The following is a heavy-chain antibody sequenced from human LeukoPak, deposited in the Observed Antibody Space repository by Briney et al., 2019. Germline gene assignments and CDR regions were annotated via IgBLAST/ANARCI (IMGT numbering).Heavy chain of an antibody. J-gene: IGHJ4*02. D-gene: IGHD3-10*01. V-gene: IGHV3-23*01. Sequence: GGSLRLSCAASGFTFTSYSMSWVRQAPGKGLEWISAINGSGNRTYYADSVKGRFTISRDNSRTTLYLQMDSLRAEDTAIYYCAKFWFGELSELDYWGQGALVTVSS. CDR1: GFTFTSYS. CDR2: INGSGNRT. CDR3: AKFWFGELSELDY.